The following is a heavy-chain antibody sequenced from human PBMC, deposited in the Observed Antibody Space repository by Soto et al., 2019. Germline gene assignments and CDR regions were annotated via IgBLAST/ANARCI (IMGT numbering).Heavy chain of an antibody. CDR1: GYTFTAYY. J-gene: IGHJ4*02. CDR3: ARGRRDIGGYYDYYFDY. Sequence: QVPLVQSGAEVKNTGASVKVSCKTSGYTFTAYYMHSVRQAPGQGLEWMRWINPNTGGTNYAQKFQGWVTMTRDTSISTACMELSRLRSDDTAMYYCARGRRDIGGYYDYYFDYWGEGSPVTVSS. D-gene: IGHD3-22*01. CDR2: INPNTGGT. V-gene: IGHV1-2*04.